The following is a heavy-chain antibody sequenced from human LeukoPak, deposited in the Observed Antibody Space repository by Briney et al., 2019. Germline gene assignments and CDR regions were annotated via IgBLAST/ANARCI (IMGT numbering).Heavy chain of an antibody. CDR2: INPDGTYI. V-gene: IGHV3-74*01. D-gene: IGHD3-10*01. J-gene: IGHJ4*02. Sequence: GGSLRLSCAASGFTVSSDWMYWVRQAPGKGPVWVSRINPDGTYIDYADSVKGRFTISRGDAKNTLYLQMNSLRADDTALYYCSKDLGVWGQGTLVTVSS. CDR3: SKDLGV. CDR1: GFTVSSDW.